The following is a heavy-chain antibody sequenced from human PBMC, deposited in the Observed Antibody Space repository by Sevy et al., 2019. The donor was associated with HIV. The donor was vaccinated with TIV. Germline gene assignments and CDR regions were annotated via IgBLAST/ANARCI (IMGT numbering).Heavy chain of an antibody. CDR1: GFTFSSYG. CDR3: AKGGYSSSPRYYYYMDV. V-gene: IGHV3-30*18. J-gene: IGHJ6*03. Sequence: GGSLRLSCAASGFTFSSYGMHWVRQAPGKGLEWVAVISYDGSNKYYADSVKGQFTISRDNSKNTLYLQMNSLRAEDTAVYYCAKGGYSSSPRYYYYMDVWGKGTTVTVSS. CDR2: ISYDGSNK. D-gene: IGHD6-6*01.